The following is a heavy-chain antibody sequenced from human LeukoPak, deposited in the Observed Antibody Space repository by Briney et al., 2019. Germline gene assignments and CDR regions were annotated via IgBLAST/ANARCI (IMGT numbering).Heavy chain of an antibody. CDR3: ARDETYDYESNGYLDF. Sequence: SETLSLTCTVSGGSITSSTSYWGWIRQPPGKGLEWIGTIYYSGSTYYNPSLKSRATMSVDTSKNQFSLKLSSVTAADTAIYYCARDETYDYESNGYLDFWGQGTVVTVSS. CDR2: IYYSGST. D-gene: IGHD3-22*01. CDR1: GGSITSSTSY. V-gene: IGHV4-39*02. J-gene: IGHJ4*02.